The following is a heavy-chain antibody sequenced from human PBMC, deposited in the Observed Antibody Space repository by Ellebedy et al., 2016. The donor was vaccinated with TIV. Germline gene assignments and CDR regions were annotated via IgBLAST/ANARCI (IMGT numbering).Heavy chain of an antibody. CDR1: GFTFSSYG. CDR3: AKAPTLYFDYGMDV. V-gene: IGHV3-33*06. Sequence: GGSLRLSXAASGFTFSSYGMHWVRQAPGKGLEWVAVIWYDGSNKYYADSVKGRFTISRDNSKNTLYLQMNSLRAEDTAVYYCAKAPTLYFDYGMDVWGQGTTVTVSS. J-gene: IGHJ6*02. CDR2: IWYDGSNK. D-gene: IGHD2-21*01.